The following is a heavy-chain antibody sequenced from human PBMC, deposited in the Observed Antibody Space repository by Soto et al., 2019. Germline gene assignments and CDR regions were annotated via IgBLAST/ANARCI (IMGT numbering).Heavy chain of an antibody. D-gene: IGHD3-3*01. CDR2: ISYDGSNK. CDR3: ARPSRGFLESS. Sequence: PGGSLRLSCAASGFTFSSYAMHWVRQAPGKGLEWVAVISYDGSNKYYADSVKGRFTISRDNSKNTLYLQMNSLRAEDTAVYYCARPSRGFLESSWGQGTLVTVSS. CDR1: GFTFSSYA. V-gene: IGHV3-30-3*01. J-gene: IGHJ5*02.